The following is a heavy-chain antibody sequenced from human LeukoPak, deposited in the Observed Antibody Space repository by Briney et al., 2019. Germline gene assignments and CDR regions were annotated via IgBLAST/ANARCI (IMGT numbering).Heavy chain of an antibody. CDR2: IIPIFGTA. D-gene: IGHD2-2*01. Sequence: GASVKVSCKASGGTFSSYAISWVRQAPGQGLEWMGGIIPIFGTANYAQKFQGRVTITADESTSTAYMELSSLRSEDTAVYYCARVRLVPAAATSGYYYGMDVWDQGTTVTVSS. CDR3: ARVRLVPAAATSGYYYGMDV. V-gene: IGHV1-69*13. CDR1: GGTFSSYA. J-gene: IGHJ6*02.